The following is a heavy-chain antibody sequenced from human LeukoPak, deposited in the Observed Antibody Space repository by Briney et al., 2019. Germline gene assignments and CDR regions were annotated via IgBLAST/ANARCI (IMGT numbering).Heavy chain of an antibody. CDR2: VRNKANSYTT. Sequence: GGSLRLSCAASGFTFTDHYMDWARQAPGKGLEWVGRVRNKANSYTTEYAASVKGRFTVSRDDSKNSIYLQMNSLKIDDTAVYYCAREGVAPTLDYWGQGTLVTVSS. CDR3: AREGVAPTLDY. V-gene: IGHV3-72*01. J-gene: IGHJ4*02. D-gene: IGHD3-10*01. CDR1: GFTFTDHY.